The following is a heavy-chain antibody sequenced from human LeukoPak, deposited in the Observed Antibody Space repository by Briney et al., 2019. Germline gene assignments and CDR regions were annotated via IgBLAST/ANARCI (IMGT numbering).Heavy chain of an antibody. Sequence: PGGSLRLSCAASGFTFSSYAMSWVRQAPGKGLEWVSAISGSGGSTYYADSVKGRFTISRDNSKNTLYLQMNSLRAEDTAVYYCARGCSSTSCYTGSYGMDVWGKGTTVTVSS. CDR3: ARGCSSTSCYTGSYGMDV. D-gene: IGHD2-2*01. CDR1: GFTFSSYA. J-gene: IGHJ6*04. V-gene: IGHV3-23*01. CDR2: ISGSGGST.